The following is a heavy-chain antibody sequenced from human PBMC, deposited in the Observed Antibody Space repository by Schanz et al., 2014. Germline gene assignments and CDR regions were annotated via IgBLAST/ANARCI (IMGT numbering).Heavy chain of an antibody. D-gene: IGHD2-2*01. CDR3: AKRCSSTSCSHGAFDM. Sequence: EVQLVESGGGLVQPGGSLRLSCAASGFTYSSYWMHWVRQAPGNGLVWVSTIDTAGSYTSYVDSVKGRFTISRDNAKNTLYLQMSRLRVEDTAVYYCAKRCSSTSCSHGAFDMWGQGTMVTVSS. CDR2: IDTAGSYT. J-gene: IGHJ3*02. CDR1: GFTYSSYW. V-gene: IGHV3-74*01.